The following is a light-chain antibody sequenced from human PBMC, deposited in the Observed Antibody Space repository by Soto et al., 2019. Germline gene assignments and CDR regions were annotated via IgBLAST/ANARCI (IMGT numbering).Light chain of an antibody. CDR2: DAS. CDR3: QQYNSYRWT. Sequence: DIQMTQSPSTLSASVGDRVTITCRASQSISSWLAWYQQKPGKAPKLLIYDASSLESAVPSRSSGSGSGTEFTLTISSLQPDDFATYYCQQYNSYRWTFGQGTKVDIK. CDR1: QSISSW. J-gene: IGKJ1*01. V-gene: IGKV1-5*01.